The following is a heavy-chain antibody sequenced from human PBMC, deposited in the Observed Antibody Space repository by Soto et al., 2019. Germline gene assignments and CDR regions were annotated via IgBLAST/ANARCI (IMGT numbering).Heavy chain of an antibody. J-gene: IGHJ4*02. D-gene: IGHD3-10*01. CDR1: GVSLTSGNW. CDR2: IFHDGTA. V-gene: IGHV4-4*02. Sequence: SETLSLTCAVSGVSLTSGNWWTWVRQSPQRGLEYIGEIFHDGTANYYPSFERRVAMSVDTSRNQFSLKLTSVTAADTAVYFCARLVYETRLNYMYFDFWGPGTLVTVYS. CDR3: ARLVYETRLNYMYFDF.